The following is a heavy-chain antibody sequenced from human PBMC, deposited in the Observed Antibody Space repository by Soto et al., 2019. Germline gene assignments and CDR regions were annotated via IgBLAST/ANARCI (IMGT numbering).Heavy chain of an antibody. CDR3: ARSVFP. CDR2: IYYSKST. J-gene: IGHJ5*02. Sequence: SQMRSLTCTVSGVSISSGGYYWSWIRQHPGKGLEWIGYIYYSKSTYYNPSLKSRVTISLDTSKNQFSLKLTSVTAADTAVYYCARSVFPWGQGTLVTVSA. V-gene: IGHV4-31*03. CDR1: GVSISSGGYY.